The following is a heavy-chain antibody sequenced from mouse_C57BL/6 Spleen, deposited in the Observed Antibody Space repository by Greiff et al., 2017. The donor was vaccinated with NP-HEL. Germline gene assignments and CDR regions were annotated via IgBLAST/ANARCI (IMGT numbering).Heavy chain of an antibody. D-gene: IGHD1-1*01. J-gene: IGHJ2*01. CDR2: IYPGDGDT. CDR3: ARPYYGSSSYDY. Sequence: QVQLQQSGPELVKPGASVKISCKASGYAFSSSWMNWVKQRPGKGLEWIGRIYPGDGDTNYNGKFKGKATLTADKSSGTAYMQLSSLTSEDSAVYFCARPYYGSSSYDYWGQGTTLTVSS. V-gene: IGHV1-82*01. CDR1: GYAFSSSW.